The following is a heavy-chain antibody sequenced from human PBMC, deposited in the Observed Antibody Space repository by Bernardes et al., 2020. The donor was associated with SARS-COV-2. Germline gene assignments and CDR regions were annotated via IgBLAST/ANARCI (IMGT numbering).Heavy chain of an antibody. D-gene: IGHD2-15*01. J-gene: IGHJ6*02. CDR2: ISVYNANT. CDR1: GYSFTRYG. CDR3: ARDIRRVGYYYAMDV. Sequence: ASVKVSCKASGYSFTRYGISWVRQAPGQGLEWMGWISVYNANTNYAQKVQGRVTMTTDTSTSTAYMELRSLRSDDTAVYYCARDIRRVGYYYAMDVWGPGTTVTVSS. V-gene: IGHV1-18*04.